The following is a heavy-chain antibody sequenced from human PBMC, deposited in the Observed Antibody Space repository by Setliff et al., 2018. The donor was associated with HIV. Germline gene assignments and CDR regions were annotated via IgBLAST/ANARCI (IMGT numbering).Heavy chain of an antibody. D-gene: IGHD2-8*02. CDR3: ARDTGVNVAPDGRGYHTFDF. J-gene: IGHJ3*01. CDR1: GSSISSNSY. CDR2: IYHRGGT. V-gene: IGHV4-38-2*02. Sequence: SETLSLTCSVSGSSISSNSYWWAWIRQPPGKGLEYIGTIYHRGGTFNNPSLKSLVVMSVDTSKNQFSLKLTSVTAADTATYYCARDTGVNVAPDGRGYHTFDFWGRGTMVTVSS.